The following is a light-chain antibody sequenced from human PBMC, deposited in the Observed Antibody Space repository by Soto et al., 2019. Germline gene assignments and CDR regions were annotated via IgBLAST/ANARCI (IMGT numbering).Light chain of an antibody. V-gene: IGKV3-20*01. CDR1: QSVSSSY. CDR3: QQYGSSLPAT. CDR2: GAS. J-gene: IGKJ4*01. Sequence: RQSPATLSVSRGERATLACRASQSVSSSYLAWYQQKHGQATRLLIYGASSRANGIPDRFSGSVSGTDFTLTVRRLEPEDFAVYYCQQYGSSLPATFGGGTKVDIK.